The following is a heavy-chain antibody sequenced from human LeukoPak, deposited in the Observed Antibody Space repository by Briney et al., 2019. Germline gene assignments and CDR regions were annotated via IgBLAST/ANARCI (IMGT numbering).Heavy chain of an antibody. V-gene: IGHV3-11*01. Sequence: GGSLRLSCAASGFTFSDYYMNWIRQAPGKGLEWVSYISNSGSKIFYADSVKGRFTISRDNAKNSLYLQMNSLRAEDTAVYYCARGFDSWGQGTLVTVS. J-gene: IGHJ4*01. CDR3: ARGFDS. CDR1: GFTFSDYY. CDR2: ISNSGSKI.